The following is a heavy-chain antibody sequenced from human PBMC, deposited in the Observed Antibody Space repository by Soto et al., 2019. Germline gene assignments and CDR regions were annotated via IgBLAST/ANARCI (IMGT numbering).Heavy chain of an antibody. CDR2: IIRREGST. D-gene: IGHD6-6*01. J-gene: IGHJ4*02. Sequence: GPQWMGIIIRREGSTRYAGKGQGRVSMTRDTSTSTVYMELSSLRSEDTAVYYCARATAYCSSPGPQFDNWVQGTLVTVPS. CDR3: ARATAYCSSPGPQFDN. V-gene: IGHV1-46*03.